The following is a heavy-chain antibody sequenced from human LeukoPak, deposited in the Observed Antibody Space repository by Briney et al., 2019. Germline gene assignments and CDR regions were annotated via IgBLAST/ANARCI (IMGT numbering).Heavy chain of an antibody. CDR2: ISGSGGST. J-gene: IGHJ4*02. V-gene: IGHV3-23*01. Sequence: GGSLRLSCAASGFTFSSYAMSWVRQAPGKGLEWVSAISGSGGSTYYADSVKGRFTISRDNSKNTLYPQMNSLRAEDTAVYYCAKSLTGYCKGGYFDYWGQGTLVTVSS. CDR1: GFTFSSYA. CDR3: AKSLTGYCKGGYFDY. D-gene: IGHD3-9*01.